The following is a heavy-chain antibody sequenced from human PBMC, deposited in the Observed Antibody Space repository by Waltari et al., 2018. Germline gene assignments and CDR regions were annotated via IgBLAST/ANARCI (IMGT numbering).Heavy chain of an antibody. Sequence: QVERVQSGAEVKKPGALVQVCCKASGYGFTAYYLHWVRQAPGKGLEWMGRINPTSGATTYAQMFHVSVPMTRDTSISTAYMDVTGLSSDDTAVYYCAIVLSTVQLGIFAYWGQGTVVTVSS. CDR1: GYGFTAYY. J-gene: IGHJ4*02. D-gene: IGHD7-27*01. CDR2: INPTSGAT. CDR3: AIVLSTVQLGIFAY. V-gene: IGHV1-2*06.